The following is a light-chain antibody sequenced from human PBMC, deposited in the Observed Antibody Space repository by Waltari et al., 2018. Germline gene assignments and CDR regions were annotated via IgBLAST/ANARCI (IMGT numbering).Light chain of an antibody. J-gene: IGKJ1*01. CDR1: QTIFSY. V-gene: IGKV1-39*01. CDR2: SAS. Sequence: DIQMTQSPSSLSASVGDRVTITCLASQTIFSYLNWFQQTPGKAHELLIFSASALISGVPSRCSGSGSGTNFTITISSLRPEDFAPYYCQQSYSAPRTFGQGTKVDFK. CDR3: QQSYSAPRT.